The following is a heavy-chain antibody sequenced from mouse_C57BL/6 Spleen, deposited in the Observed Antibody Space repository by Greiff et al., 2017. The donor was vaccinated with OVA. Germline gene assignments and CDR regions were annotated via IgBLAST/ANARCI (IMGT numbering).Heavy chain of an antibody. CDR2: ISDGGSYT. CDR3: ARYDYDRGYFDY. V-gene: IGHV5-4*01. Sequence: EVQGVESGGGLVKPGGSLKLSCAASGFTFSSYAMSWVRQTPEKRLEWVATISDGGSYTYYPDNVKGRFTISRDNAKNNLYLQMSHLKSEDTAMYYCARYDYDRGYFDYWGQGTTLTVSS. J-gene: IGHJ2*01. CDR1: GFTFSSYA. D-gene: IGHD2-4*01.